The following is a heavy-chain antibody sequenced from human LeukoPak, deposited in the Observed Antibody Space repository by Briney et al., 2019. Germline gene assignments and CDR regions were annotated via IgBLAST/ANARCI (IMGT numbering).Heavy chain of an antibody. CDR1: GGSISSGSYY. CDR2: IYTSGST. D-gene: IGHD6-19*01. Sequence: SETLSLTCTVSGGSISSGSYYWSWIRQPAGKGLEWIGRIYTSGSTNYNPSLKSRVTISVDTSKNQFSLKLSSVTAADTAVYYCARDLEFGSSGFYYWGQGTLVTVSS. J-gene: IGHJ4*02. V-gene: IGHV4-61*02. CDR3: ARDLEFGSSGFYY.